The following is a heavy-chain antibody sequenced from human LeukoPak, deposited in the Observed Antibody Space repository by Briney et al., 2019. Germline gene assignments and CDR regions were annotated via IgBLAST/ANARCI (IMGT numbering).Heavy chain of an antibody. J-gene: IGHJ4*02. CDR2: ISSSSYI. V-gene: IGHV3-21*01. Sequence: GGSLRLSCAASGFTFSSYSMNWVRQAPGKGLEWVSSISSSSYIYYADSVKGRFTISRDNAKNSLYLQMNSLRAEDTAVYYCARGLRGAAAGPDDYWGQGTLVAVSS. D-gene: IGHD6-13*01. CDR3: ARGLRGAAAGPDDY. CDR1: GFTFSSYS.